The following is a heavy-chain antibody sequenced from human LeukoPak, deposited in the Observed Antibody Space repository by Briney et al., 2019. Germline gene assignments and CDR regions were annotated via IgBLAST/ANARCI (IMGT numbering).Heavy chain of an antibody. CDR3: ARHSYYDSSGYVGY. CDR2: IYPGDSDT. D-gene: IGHD3-22*01. CDR1: GYSFTNYW. Sequence: PGQSLKISCKASGYSFTNYWIGWVRQMPGKGLEWMGIIYPGDSDTRYSPSFQGQVTMSADQSISTAYLQWSSLKASDTGMYYCARHSYYDSSGYVGYWGQGTLVTVSS. J-gene: IGHJ4*02. V-gene: IGHV5-51*01.